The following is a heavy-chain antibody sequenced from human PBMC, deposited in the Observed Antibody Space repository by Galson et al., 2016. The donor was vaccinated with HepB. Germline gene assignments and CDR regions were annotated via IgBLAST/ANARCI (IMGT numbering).Heavy chain of an antibody. CDR3: ARDWGLVTTPFDL. Sequence: SLRLSCAASGFTFSDYWMSWIRQAPGKGLEWVANIRQDGSEKFYVDSVKGRFAISRDNGKMSMYLQMNSLRVEDTAVYYCARDWGLVTTPFDLWGQGTLVTVSS. D-gene: IGHD5-12*01. J-gene: IGHJ5*02. CDR2: IRQDGSEK. CDR1: GFTFSDYW. V-gene: IGHV3-7*01.